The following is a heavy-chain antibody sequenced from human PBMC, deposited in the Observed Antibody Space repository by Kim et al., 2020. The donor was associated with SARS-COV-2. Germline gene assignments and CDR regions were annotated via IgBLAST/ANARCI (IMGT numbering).Heavy chain of an antibody. D-gene: IGHD1-7*01. J-gene: IGHJ4*02. CDR1: GGSISSSNW. Sequence: SETLSLTCAVSGGSISSSNWWSWVRQPPGKGLEWIGEIYHSGSTNYNPSLKSRVTISVDKSKNQFSLKLSSVTAADTAVYYCARSFPNYDGYYFDYWGQGTLVTVSS. CDR3: ARSFPNYDGYYFDY. V-gene: IGHV4-4*02. CDR2: IYHSGST.